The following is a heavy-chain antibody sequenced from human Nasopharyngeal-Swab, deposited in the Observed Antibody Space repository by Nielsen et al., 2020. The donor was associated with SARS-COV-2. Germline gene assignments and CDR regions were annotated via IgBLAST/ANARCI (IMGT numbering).Heavy chain of an antibody. Sequence: SVKVSCKASGGTFSSYAISWVRQAPGQGLEWMGGIIPIFGTANYAQKFQGRVTITADETTSTAYMELSSLRSEDTAVYYCARDRGAVARNYYYYGMDVWGQGTTVTVSS. D-gene: IGHD6-19*01. V-gene: IGHV1-69*13. CDR1: GGTFSSYA. J-gene: IGHJ6*02. CDR3: ARDRGAVARNYYYYGMDV. CDR2: IIPIFGTA.